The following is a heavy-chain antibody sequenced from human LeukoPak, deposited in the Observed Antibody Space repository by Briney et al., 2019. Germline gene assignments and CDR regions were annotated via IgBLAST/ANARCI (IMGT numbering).Heavy chain of an antibody. D-gene: IGHD1-26*01. CDR3: ARDFGVVGATSDY. J-gene: IGHJ4*02. Sequence: SETLSLTCAVYGGSFSGDYWSWIRQPPGKGLEWIGYIYYSGSTNYNPSLKSRVTISVDTSKNQFSPKLSSVTAADTAVYYCARDFGVVGATSDYWGQGTLVTVSS. CDR1: GGSFSGDY. V-gene: IGHV4-59*01. CDR2: IYYSGST.